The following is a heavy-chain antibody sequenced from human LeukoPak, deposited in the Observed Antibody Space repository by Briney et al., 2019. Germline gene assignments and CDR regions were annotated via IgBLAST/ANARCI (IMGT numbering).Heavy chain of an antibody. V-gene: IGHV4-4*07. CDR1: NDSFTNYY. CDR2: VYPSGGA. J-gene: IGHJ5*02. D-gene: IGHD3-22*01. CDR3: ARMIGVGDKYFDP. Sequence: SETLSLTCTVSNDSFTNYYWSWIRQPAGKGLEWIGRVYPSGGANYNPSLRSRVILSAATSKNQVFLRLTSVTAADTAVYYCARMIGVGDKYFDPWGQGTPVTVSS.